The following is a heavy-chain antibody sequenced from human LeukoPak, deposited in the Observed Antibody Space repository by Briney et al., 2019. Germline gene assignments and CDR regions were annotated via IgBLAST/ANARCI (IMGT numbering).Heavy chain of an antibody. Sequence: SQTLSLTCAISGDSVSSNSAAWNWIRQSPSRGLEWLGRTYYRSKWYNDYAVSVKSRITINPDTSKNQFSLQLNSVTPEDTAVYYCARDYYDSSGYYQNYYYYGMDVWGQGTTVTVSS. CDR3: ARDYYDSSGYYQNYYYYGMDV. CDR1: GDSVSSNSAA. V-gene: IGHV6-1*01. CDR2: TYYRSKWYN. D-gene: IGHD3-22*01. J-gene: IGHJ6*02.